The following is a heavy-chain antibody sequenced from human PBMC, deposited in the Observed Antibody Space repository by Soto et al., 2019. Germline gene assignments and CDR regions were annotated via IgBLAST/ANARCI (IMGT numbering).Heavy chain of an antibody. CDR2: IYYSGNT. CDR1: GGSISSYY. V-gene: IGHV4-59*01. CDR3: ARERAAVGRYYNGMDV. Sequence: PSETLSLTCTVSGGSISSYYGSWIRQPPGKGLEWIGYIYYSGNTNYNPSLKSRVSISVDTSKNQFSLKLSSVTAADTAVYYCARERAAVGRYYNGMDVWGQGTTVTVSS. J-gene: IGHJ6*02. D-gene: IGHD6-13*01.